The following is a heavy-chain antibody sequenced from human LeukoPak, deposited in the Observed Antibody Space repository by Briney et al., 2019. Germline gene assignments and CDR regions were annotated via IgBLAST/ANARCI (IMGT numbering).Heavy chain of an antibody. V-gene: IGHV3-23*01. CDR2: ISGSGGST. J-gene: IGHJ4*02. Sequence: PGGSLRLSCAASGFTFSSYAMSWVRQAPGKGLEWVSAISGSGGSTYYADSVKGRFTISRDNPKNTLYLQMNSLRAEDTAVYYCAKRYFGNYYFDYWGQGTLVTVSS. D-gene: IGHD3-10*01. CDR1: GFTFSSYA. CDR3: AKRYFGNYYFDY.